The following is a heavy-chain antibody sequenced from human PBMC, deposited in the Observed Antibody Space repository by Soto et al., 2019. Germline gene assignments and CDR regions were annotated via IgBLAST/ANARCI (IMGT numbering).Heavy chain of an antibody. Sequence: ASVKVSCKASGYTFTGYYMLWVRQAPGQGLEWMGWINPNSGGTNYAQKFQGRVTMTRDTSISTAYMELSRLRSDDTAVYYCARDSYYDSSVYYWSHYYYYGMDVWGQGTTVTVSS. CDR1: GYTFTGYY. J-gene: IGHJ6*02. D-gene: IGHD3-22*01. CDR2: INPNSGGT. CDR3: ARDSYYDSSVYYWSHYYYYGMDV. V-gene: IGHV1-2*02.